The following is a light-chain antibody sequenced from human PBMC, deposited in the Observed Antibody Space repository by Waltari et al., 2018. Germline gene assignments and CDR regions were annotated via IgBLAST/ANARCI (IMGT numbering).Light chain of an antibody. V-gene: IGKV1-5*03. CDR1: QSISHW. CDR2: KAS. CDR3: QRYDDYPPT. J-gene: IGKJ4*01. Sequence: DIQMTQSPSTLSASVGDRVTFTCRASQSISHWLAWYQQKPGKAPKLLISKASSLEKEVPSRFRGSGSGTEFTLTITNLQPDDFATFYCQRYDDYPPTFGGGTKVEIK.